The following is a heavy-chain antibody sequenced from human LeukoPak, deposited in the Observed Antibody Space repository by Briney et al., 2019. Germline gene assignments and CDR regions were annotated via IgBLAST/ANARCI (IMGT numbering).Heavy chain of an antibody. CDR1: GFTFSSYW. CDR3: ARDGRCSSTSCYWRV. D-gene: IGHD2-2*01. Sequence: GGSLRLSCAASGFTFSSYWMSWVRQAPGKGLEWVANIKQDGSEKYYVDSVKGRFTISRDNAKNSLYLQMNSLRAEDTVVYYCARDGRCSSTSCYWRVWGQGTLVTVSS. CDR2: IKQDGSEK. V-gene: IGHV3-7*01. J-gene: IGHJ4*02.